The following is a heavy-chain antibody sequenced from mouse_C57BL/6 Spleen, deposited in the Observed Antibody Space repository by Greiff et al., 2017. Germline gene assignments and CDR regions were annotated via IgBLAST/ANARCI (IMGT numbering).Heavy chain of an antibody. V-gene: IGHV1-64*01. CDR2: IHPNSGST. J-gene: IGHJ2*01. Sequence: QVQLQQPGAELVKPGASVKLSCKASSYTFTSYWMHWVKQRPGQGLEWIGMIHPNSGSTNYNEKFKSKATLTVDKSSSTAYMQLSSLTSEDSAVYYCAIYYSNYLYYFDYWGQGTTLTVSS. CDR3: AIYYSNYLYYFDY. CDR1: SYTFTSYW. D-gene: IGHD2-5*01.